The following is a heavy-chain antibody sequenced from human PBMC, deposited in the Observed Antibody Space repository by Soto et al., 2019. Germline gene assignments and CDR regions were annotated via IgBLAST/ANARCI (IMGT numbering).Heavy chain of an antibody. V-gene: IGHV4-39*01. CDR3: GGGSGSHAKIDY. CDR2: IYYSGST. CDR1: GGSISSSSYY. D-gene: IGHD1-26*01. Sequence: QLQLQESGPGLVKPSETLSLTCTVSGGSISSSSYYWGWIRQPPGKGLEWIGSIYYSGSTYYNPSLNSRVNHTVETSKNPFSPKLGSGTAANTAWDYWGGGSGSHAKIDYWGQGTLVTVSS. J-gene: IGHJ4*02.